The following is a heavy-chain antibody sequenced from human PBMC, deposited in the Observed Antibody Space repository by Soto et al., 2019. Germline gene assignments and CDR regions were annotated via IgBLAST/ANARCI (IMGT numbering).Heavy chain of an antibody. CDR3: ARAPYSSGWPDS. Sequence: QVQLQESGPGLVKPSETLSLTCTVSGGSVSSGGYFWSWIRQPPGKGLEWIGYISYSGSTKYNPSLESRFTISVDTSNKKFSLKLGSVTAADTAVYYCARAPYSSGWPDSWGQGTLVTVSS. J-gene: IGHJ4*02. V-gene: IGHV4-61*08. CDR2: ISYSGST. D-gene: IGHD6-19*01. CDR1: GGSVSSGGYF.